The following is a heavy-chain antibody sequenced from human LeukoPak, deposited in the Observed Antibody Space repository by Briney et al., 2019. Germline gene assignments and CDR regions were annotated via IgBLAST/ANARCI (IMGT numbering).Heavy chain of an antibody. V-gene: IGHV4-4*07. CDR1: GGSFNYY. J-gene: IGHJ4*02. D-gene: IGHD6-13*01. CDR2: IYLRGNT. Sequence: PSESLSLTCTASGGSFNYYWSWIRQPAGKGLEWIGRIYLRGNTNFNPSLKSRVTMSADPSKNQFSLKLSSVTAADTAVYYCARDLSSNWYSDYFDYWGQGTLVTVSS. CDR3: ARDLSSNWYSDYFDY.